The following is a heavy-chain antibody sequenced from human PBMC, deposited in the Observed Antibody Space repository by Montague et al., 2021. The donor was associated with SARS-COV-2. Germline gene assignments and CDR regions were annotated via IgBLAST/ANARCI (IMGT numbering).Heavy chain of an antibody. J-gene: IGHJ4*02. V-gene: IGHV2-70*01. CDR1: GFSLSTSGMC. D-gene: IGHD3-9*01. Sequence: PALVKPTQTLTLTCTFPGFSLSTSGMCVSWIRQPPGKALEWLALIDWDDDKFYSTSLKTRLTISKDTSKNQVVLTMANMDPVDTATYYCARVRYFDTTFDYWGQGTLVTVSS. CDR3: ARVRYFDTTFDY. CDR2: IDWDDDK.